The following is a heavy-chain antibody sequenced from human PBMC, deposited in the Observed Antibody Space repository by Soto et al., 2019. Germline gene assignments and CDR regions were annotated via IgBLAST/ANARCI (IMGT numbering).Heavy chain of an antibody. V-gene: IGHV4-39*01. J-gene: IGHJ4*02. Sequence: SSETLSLTCTVSGGSISSSSYYWGWIRQPPGKGLEWIGSIYYSGSTYYNPSLKSRVTISVDTSKNQFSLKLSSVTAADTAVYYCARTWVSYYFDYWGQGTLVTVSS. CDR1: GGSISSSSYY. CDR2: IYYSGST. CDR3: ARTWVSYYFDY. D-gene: IGHD3-16*01.